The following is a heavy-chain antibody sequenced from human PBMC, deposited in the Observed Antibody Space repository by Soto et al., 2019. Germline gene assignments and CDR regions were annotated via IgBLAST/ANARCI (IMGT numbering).Heavy chain of an antibody. Sequence: EVQLVESGGGLVQPGGSLRLSCAASGFTFSSYWMHWVRQAPGKGLVWVSRINSDGSSTSYADSVKGRFTIPRDNAKNTLYLQMNSLRAEDTAVYYCARVHSSSSVWGDYYGMDVWGQGTTVTVSS. CDR1: GFTFSSYW. V-gene: IGHV3-74*01. CDR2: INSDGSST. D-gene: IGHD6-6*01. J-gene: IGHJ6*02. CDR3: ARVHSSSSVWGDYYGMDV.